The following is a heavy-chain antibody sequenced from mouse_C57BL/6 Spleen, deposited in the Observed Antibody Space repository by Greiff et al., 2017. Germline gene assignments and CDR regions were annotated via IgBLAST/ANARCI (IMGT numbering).Heavy chain of an antibody. J-gene: IGHJ2*01. V-gene: IGHV5-4*01. CDR1: GFTFSSYA. CDR2: ISDGGSYT. D-gene: IGHD1-1*01. CDR3: ARERGYGSSYNFDY. Sequence: EVQLVESGGGLVKPGGSLKLSCAASGFTFSSYAMSWVRQTPEKRLEWVATISDGGSYTYYPDNVKGRFTISRDNAKNNLYLQMSHLKSEDTAMDDCARERGYGSSYNFDYWGQGTTLTVSS.